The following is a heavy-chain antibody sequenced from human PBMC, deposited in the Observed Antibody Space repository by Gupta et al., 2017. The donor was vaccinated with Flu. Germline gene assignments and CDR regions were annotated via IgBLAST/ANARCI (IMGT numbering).Heavy chain of an antibody. V-gene: IGHV3-30*18. CDR3: AKDGPWTASCPYYCYYMDV. CDR2: IASDGSHK. Sequence: QMQLVESGGGVVQFGTSLRLSCAGSGFNFSSYGMPWVRQDPGKGLEWVADIASDGSHKDYADSVRGRFTISRDNSKNTLSLEMDSLRVEDTAVYYCAKDGPWTASCPYYCYYMDVWGKGTTVTVSS. D-gene: IGHD2-2*01. J-gene: IGHJ6*03. CDR1: GFNFSSYG.